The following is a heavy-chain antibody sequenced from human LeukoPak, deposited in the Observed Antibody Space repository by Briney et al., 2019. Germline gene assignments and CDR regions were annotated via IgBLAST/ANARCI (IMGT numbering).Heavy chain of an antibody. CDR1: GFTFSSYW. J-gene: IGHJ4*02. D-gene: IGHD1-26*01. CDR2: INHNGNVN. Sequence: SGGSLRLSCAASGFTFSSYWMNWARQAPGKGLAWVASINHNGNVNYYVDSVKGRFTISRDNSKNTLYLQMNSLRAEDTAVYYCANPLDSAGYWGQGTLVTVSS. CDR3: ANPLDSAGY. V-gene: IGHV3-7*01.